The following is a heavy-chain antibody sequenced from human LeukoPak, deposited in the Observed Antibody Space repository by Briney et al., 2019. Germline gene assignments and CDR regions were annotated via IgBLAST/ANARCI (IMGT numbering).Heavy chain of an antibody. J-gene: IGHJ3*02. Sequence: GGSLRLSCAASGFTVSSNYMSWVRQAPGKGLEWVSVIYSGGSTYYADSVKGRFTISRDNSKNTLYLQMNSLRAEDTAVYYCARTIVGSSYDAFDIWGQGTMVIVS. CDR3: ARTIVGSSYDAFDI. CDR1: GFTVSSNY. V-gene: IGHV3-53*01. CDR2: IYSGGST. D-gene: IGHD1-26*01.